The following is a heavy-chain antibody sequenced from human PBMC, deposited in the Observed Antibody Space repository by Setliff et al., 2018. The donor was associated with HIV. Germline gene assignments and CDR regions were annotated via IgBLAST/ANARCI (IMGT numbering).Heavy chain of an antibody. J-gene: IGHJ6*03. CDR2: IRSKAYGGTT. V-gene: IGHV3-49*04. D-gene: IGHD4-17*01. CDR1: GFTFGDYA. CDR3: TSRRKTTYYYYYMDV. Sequence: GASVKVSCKASGFTFGDYAMSWVRQAPGKGLEWVGFIRSKAYGGTTEYAASVKGRFTISRDDSKSIAYLQMNSLKTEDTAVYYCTSRRKTTYYYYYMDVWGKGTTVTVSS.